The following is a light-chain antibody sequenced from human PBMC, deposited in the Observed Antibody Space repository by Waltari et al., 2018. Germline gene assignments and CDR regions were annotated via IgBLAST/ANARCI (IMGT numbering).Light chain of an antibody. CDR3: QQTYTTPPT. Sequence: DIQMTQYSSSLSASVGDRVTITCRASLTISNYLNWYQQKPGKAPKLLIYAASSLQSGVPSRFSGSGSGTDFTLTISSLQPEDFATYYCQQTYTTPPTFGQGTKVEVK. V-gene: IGKV1-39*01. CDR1: LTISNY. CDR2: AAS. J-gene: IGKJ1*01.